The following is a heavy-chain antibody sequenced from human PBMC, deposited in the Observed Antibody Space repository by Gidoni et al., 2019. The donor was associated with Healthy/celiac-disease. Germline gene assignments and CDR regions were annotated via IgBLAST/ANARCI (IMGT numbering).Heavy chain of an antibody. V-gene: IGHV1-24*01. CDR3: ATRVRGGGARYNWFDP. Sequence: QVQLVQSGAEVKKPGASVKVSCKVSGYTLTELSMHGVRQAPGKGLEWMGGFDPEDGETIYAQKFQGRVTMTEDTSTDTAYMELSSLRSEDTAVYYCATRVRGGGARYNWFDPWGQGTLVTVSS. J-gene: IGHJ5*02. CDR1: GYTLTELS. D-gene: IGHD3-10*01. CDR2: FDPEDGET.